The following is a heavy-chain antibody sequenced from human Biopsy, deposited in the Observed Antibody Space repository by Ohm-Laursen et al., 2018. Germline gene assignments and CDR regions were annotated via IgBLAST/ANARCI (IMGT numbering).Heavy chain of an antibody. D-gene: IGHD4-11*01. CDR1: GFTFDDYA. J-gene: IGHJ6*02. Sequence: SLKLSCTASGFTFDDYAMHWVRQVPGKGLEWVSGISWNSDDIGYADSVKGRFTISRDNARNALHLQMNSLRTEDTALYYCAKDLGLNYSDRFLFYYGMDVWGRGTTVTVSS. CDR2: ISWNSDDI. V-gene: IGHV3-9*01. CDR3: AKDLGLNYSDRFLFYYGMDV.